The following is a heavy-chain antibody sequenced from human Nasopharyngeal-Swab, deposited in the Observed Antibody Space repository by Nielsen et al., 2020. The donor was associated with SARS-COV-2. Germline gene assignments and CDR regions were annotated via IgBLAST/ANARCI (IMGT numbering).Heavy chain of an antibody. J-gene: IGHJ5*02. V-gene: IGHV4-39*01. D-gene: IGHD6-19*01. CDR1: GGSISNDIHY. Sequence: SETLSLTCIVSGGSISNDIHYWGWIRQAPGKGLRWIGNIHSSGTTFYNPSLRSRVTISVDTSSNQFSLNLSSVTASDTAVYYCARQCMAVVGPCSWLAPWGQGSLVTVST. CDR3: ARQCMAVVGPCSWLAP. CDR2: IHSSGTT.